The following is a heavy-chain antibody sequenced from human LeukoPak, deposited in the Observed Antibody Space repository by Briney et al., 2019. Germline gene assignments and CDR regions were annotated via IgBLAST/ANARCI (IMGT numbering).Heavy chain of an antibody. CDR3: ARVPSYYYDSSGYYLPPFFDY. D-gene: IGHD3-22*01. CDR1: GGSFSGYY. J-gene: IGHJ4*02. CDR2: ISHSGST. Sequence: SETLSLTCAVYGGSFSGYYWSWIRQPPGKGLEWIGEISHSGSTNYNPSLKSRVTISVDTSKNQFSLKLSSVTAADTAVYYCARVPSYYYDSSGYYLPPFFDYWGQGTLVTVSS. V-gene: IGHV4-34*01.